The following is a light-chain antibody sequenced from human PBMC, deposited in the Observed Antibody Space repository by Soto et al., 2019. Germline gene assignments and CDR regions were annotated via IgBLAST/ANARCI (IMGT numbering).Light chain of an antibody. CDR3: SSYVASTYV. CDR1: SSDVGGYNY. CDR2: EVS. J-gene: IGLJ1*01. V-gene: IGLV2-8*01. Sequence: QSVLTQPPSASGSPGQSVTISCTGTSSDVGGYNYVSWYQQHPGKAPKLIIYEVSKRPSGVPDRFSGSKSGNTASLTVSGLQTEDEADYYCSSYVASTYVFGTGTKLTVL.